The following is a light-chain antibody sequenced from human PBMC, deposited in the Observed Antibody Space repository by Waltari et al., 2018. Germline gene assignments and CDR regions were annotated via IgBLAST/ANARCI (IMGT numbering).Light chain of an antibody. J-gene: IGKJ4*01. CDR2: DPS. Sequence: EIVFTRSPAILSLYLGERATLSCGANQSVSSRYLAWYQQKPGLAHRLFIYDPSSRATGIPYRFSGSGSETDFILTISILEHEDFAVYYCPQYGSSPLTSGGGTKVEIK. V-gene: IGKV3D-20*01. CDR3: PQYGSSPLT. CDR1: QSVSSRY.